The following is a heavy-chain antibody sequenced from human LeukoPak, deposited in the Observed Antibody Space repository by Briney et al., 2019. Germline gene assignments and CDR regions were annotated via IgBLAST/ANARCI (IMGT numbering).Heavy chain of an antibody. J-gene: IGHJ4*02. D-gene: IGHD6-13*01. CDR2: IYHSGST. CDR1: GGSISSYY. Sequence: SETLSLTCTVSGGSISSYYWSWIRQPPGKGLEWIGYIYHSGSTNYNPSLKSRVTISVDTSKNQFSLKLSSVTAADTAVYYCARDRWAAAGPHYFDYWGQGTLVTVSS. V-gene: IGHV4-59*01. CDR3: ARDRWAAAGPHYFDY.